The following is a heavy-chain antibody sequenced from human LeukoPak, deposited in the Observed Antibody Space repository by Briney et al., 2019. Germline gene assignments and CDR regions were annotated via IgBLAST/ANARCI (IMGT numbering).Heavy chain of an antibody. CDR3: ARVNGGSSPYYFDY. Sequence: SETLSLTCTVSGGSISSGGYYWSWIRQPPGKGLEWIGYIYHSGSTNYNPSLKSRVTISVDKSKNQFSLKLSSVTAADTAVYYCARVNGGSSPYYFDYWGQGTLVTVSS. J-gene: IGHJ4*02. CDR1: GGSISSGGYY. D-gene: IGHD6-13*01. V-gene: IGHV4-30-2*01. CDR2: IYHSGST.